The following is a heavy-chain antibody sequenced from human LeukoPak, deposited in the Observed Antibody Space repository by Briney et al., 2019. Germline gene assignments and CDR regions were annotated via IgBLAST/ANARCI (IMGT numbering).Heavy chain of an antibody. CDR1: GFTFSSYW. CDR3: ARDQVTVLRYFDWPYYFDY. V-gene: IGHV3-7*01. J-gene: IGHJ4*02. D-gene: IGHD3-9*01. CDR2: IKQDGSEK. Sequence: PGGSLRLSCAASGFTFSSYWMSWVRQAPGKGLEWVANIKQDGSEKYYVDSVNGRFTISRDNAKNSLYLQMNSLRAEDTAVYYCARDQVTVLRYFDWPYYFDYWGQGTLVTVSS.